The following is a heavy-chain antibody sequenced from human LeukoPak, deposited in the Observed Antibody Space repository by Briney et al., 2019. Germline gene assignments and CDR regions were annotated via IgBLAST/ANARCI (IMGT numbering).Heavy chain of an antibody. Sequence: PSETLSLTCTVSGGSISSYYWSWIRQPPGKGLEWIGNIYYSGSTNYNPSLKSRVTISVDTSKNQFSLKLSSVTAADTAVYYCTRAARELRLWNYFDYWGQGTLVTVSS. V-gene: IGHV4-59*01. CDR1: GGSISSYY. CDR3: TRAARELRLWNYFDY. CDR2: IYYSGST. J-gene: IGHJ4*02. D-gene: IGHD1-7*01.